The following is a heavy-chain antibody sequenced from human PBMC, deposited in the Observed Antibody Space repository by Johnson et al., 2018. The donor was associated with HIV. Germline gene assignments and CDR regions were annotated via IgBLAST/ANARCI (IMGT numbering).Heavy chain of an antibody. CDR3: AKTYYGGNDDAFDI. J-gene: IGHJ3*02. Sequence: VQLVESGGGLVQPGGSLRLSCAASGFTFSSYAMSWVRQAPGKGLEWVSGIRWNSGSIGYADSVKGRFTVSRDNSKNALFLQMNNLGPEDAGIYFCAKTYYGGNDDAFDIWGQGTRVTVSS. CDR2: IRWNSGSI. D-gene: IGHD4-23*01. V-gene: IGHV3-23*04. CDR1: GFTFSSYA.